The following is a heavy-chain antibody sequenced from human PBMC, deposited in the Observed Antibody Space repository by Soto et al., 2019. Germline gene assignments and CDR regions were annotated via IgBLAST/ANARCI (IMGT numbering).Heavy chain of an antibody. J-gene: IGHJ5*02. CDR2: ISYNGGT. CDR3: VRGDTLQLVDV. Sequence: SETLSLTCTVSGDSPFNSYWSWIRQAPGNGPEWLGYISYNGGTKHHPSLQGRATMSVNTSHNRLSLNLNSVTAADTAVYYCVRGDTLQLVDVWGQGILVTVSS. CDR1: GDSPFNSY. D-gene: IGHD6-6*01. V-gene: IGHV4-59*13.